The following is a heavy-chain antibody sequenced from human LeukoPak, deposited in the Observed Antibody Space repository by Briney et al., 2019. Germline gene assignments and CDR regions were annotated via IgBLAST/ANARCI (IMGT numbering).Heavy chain of an antibody. Sequence: GGSLRLSCAASGSTFSRHDMHWVRQAPGKGLEWLAFIRYDGSNKYYSDSVKGRFTISRDNSKNTLYLQMNSLRREDTAVYYCAKDQGSREFDYRGQGTLVTVSS. CDR2: IRYDGSNK. CDR3: AKDQGSREFDY. J-gene: IGHJ4*02. D-gene: IGHD1-26*01. V-gene: IGHV3-30*02. CDR1: GSTFSRHD.